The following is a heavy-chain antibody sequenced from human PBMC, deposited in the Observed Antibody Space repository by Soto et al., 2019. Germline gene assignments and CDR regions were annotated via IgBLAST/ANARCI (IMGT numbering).Heavy chain of an antibody. CDR1: GFTFSSCV. CDR2: ITDSGTGT. Sequence: EVHLLESGGGLVHPGESLRLSCGASGFTFSSCVMTWVRQAPGKGLEWVSCITDSGTGTYYADSVMGRFTISRDNSKNTMYLQMNNLRAEDTGVYYCAKGLINGRWYAEDWGQGTLVTVSS. D-gene: IGHD6-13*01. V-gene: IGHV3-23*01. J-gene: IGHJ4*02. CDR3: AKGLINGRWYAED.